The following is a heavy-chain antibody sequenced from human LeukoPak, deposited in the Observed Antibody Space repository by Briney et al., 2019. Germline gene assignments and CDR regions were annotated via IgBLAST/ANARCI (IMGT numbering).Heavy chain of an antibody. D-gene: IGHD3-16*01. CDR3: VKDRPTFGGY. CDR1: GFTFSSYG. Sequence: GGTLRLSCAASGFTFSSYGMSWVRQAPGKGLEWVAFIRYDGSNKYYADSVKGRFTISRDNSKNTLYLQMNSLRAEDTAVYYCVKDRPTFGGYWGQGTLVTVSS. J-gene: IGHJ4*02. CDR2: IRYDGSNK. V-gene: IGHV3-30*02.